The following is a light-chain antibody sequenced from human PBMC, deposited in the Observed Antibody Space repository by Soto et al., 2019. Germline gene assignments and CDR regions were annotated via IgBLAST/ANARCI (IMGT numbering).Light chain of an antibody. V-gene: IGKV1-27*01. CDR1: QDISNY. J-gene: IGKJ2*01. Sequence: DIQMTQSPSSLSASVGDRVTITCRASQDISNYLAWYQQKPGEVPKLLIYAASTFQKGVQSRFSGGGSGKLFTLTISSLQPDDVATYYCQKYNSAPKTFGRGTRLEIK. CDR3: QKYNSAPKT. CDR2: AAS.